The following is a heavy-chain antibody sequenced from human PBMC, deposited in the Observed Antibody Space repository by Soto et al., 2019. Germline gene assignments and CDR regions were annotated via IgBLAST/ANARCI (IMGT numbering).Heavy chain of an antibody. Sequence: ASVKVSCKASGYTFISRYIHWVRQAPGQGLEWMGIINPSGGSTTYAQKFQGRVTMTRDTSTSTVYMELSSLRSEDTAVYYCARGGSGSTSSPEAFDIWGQGTMVTVSS. CDR1: GYTFISRY. CDR3: ARGGSGSTSSPEAFDI. CDR2: INPSGGST. J-gene: IGHJ3*02. D-gene: IGHD2-2*01. V-gene: IGHV1-46*01.